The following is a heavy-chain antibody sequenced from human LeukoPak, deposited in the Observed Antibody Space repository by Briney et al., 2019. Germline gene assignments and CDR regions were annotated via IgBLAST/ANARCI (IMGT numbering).Heavy chain of an antibody. CDR3: AREAVVVPAAIGYFQH. D-gene: IGHD2-2*02. V-gene: IGHV3-33*01. CDR2: IWYDGSNK. CDR1: GFTFSSYG. J-gene: IGHJ1*01. Sequence: GGSLRLSCAASGFTFSSYGMHWVRQAPGKGLEWVAVIWYDGSNKYYADSVKGRFTISRDNSKNTLYLQMYSLRAEDTAVYYCAREAVVVPAAIGYFQHWGQGTLVTVSS.